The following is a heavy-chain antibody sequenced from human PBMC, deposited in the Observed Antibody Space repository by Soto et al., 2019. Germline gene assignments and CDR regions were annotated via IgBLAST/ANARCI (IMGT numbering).Heavy chain of an antibody. Sequence: EVPLVESGGDLVQPGGSLRLRCVATGFRFSGYEVNWVRQAPGKGLEWLSYISSNGSTKYYADSVKGRFTVSRDNAENSLYLQMNSLRAEDTAVYYCSRGGWYGDFWGQGTLVTVSS. D-gene: IGHD6-19*01. J-gene: IGHJ4*02. CDR2: ISSNGSTK. CDR1: GFRFSGYE. V-gene: IGHV3-48*03. CDR3: SRGGWYGDF.